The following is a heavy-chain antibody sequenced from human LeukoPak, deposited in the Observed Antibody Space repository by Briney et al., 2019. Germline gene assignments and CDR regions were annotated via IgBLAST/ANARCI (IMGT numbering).Heavy chain of an antibody. CDR1: GFTFSSYG. Sequence: GGSPRLSCAASGFTFSSYGMHWVRQAPGKGLEWVAVISYDGSNKYYADSVKGRFTISRDNSKNTLYLQMNSLRAEDTAVYYCAKDLRTSYIGSYCFDYWGQGTLVTVSS. J-gene: IGHJ4*02. CDR2: ISYDGSNK. CDR3: AKDLRTSYIGSYCFDY. V-gene: IGHV3-30*18. D-gene: IGHD1-26*01.